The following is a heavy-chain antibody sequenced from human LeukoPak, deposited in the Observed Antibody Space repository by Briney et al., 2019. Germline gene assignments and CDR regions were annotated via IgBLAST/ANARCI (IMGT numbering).Heavy chain of an antibody. D-gene: IGHD2-2*01. J-gene: IGHJ3*02. CDR2: INHSGST. Sequence: KPSETLSLACAVYGGSFSGYYWSWIRQPPGKGLEWIGEINHSGSTNYNPSLKSRVTISVDTSKNQFSLKLSSVTAADTAVYYCAREGYAFGAFDIWGQGTMVTVSS. CDR1: GGSFSGYY. V-gene: IGHV4-34*01. CDR3: AREGYAFGAFDI.